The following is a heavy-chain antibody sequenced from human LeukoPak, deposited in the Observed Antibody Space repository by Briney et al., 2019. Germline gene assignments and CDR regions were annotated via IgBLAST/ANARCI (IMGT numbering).Heavy chain of an antibody. CDR2: IKQDGSDK. J-gene: IGHJ4*02. V-gene: IGHV3-7*01. CDR1: GFSFTNSW. Sequence: GGSLRLSCAASGFSFTNSWMTWVRQAPGKGLEWVANIKQDGSDKYYVDPVKGRFTVSRDNAKNSLFLQMNNLRVDDTAVYYRGRGGYTSSWYWVDWGQGTQVTVSS. CDR3: GRGGYTSSWYWVD. D-gene: IGHD6-13*01.